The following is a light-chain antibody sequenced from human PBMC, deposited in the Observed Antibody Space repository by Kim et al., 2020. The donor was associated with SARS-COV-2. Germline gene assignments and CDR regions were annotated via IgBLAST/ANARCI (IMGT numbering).Light chain of an antibody. CDR3: QSYDSSLSGVV. Sequence: RVTIAYNGSSSNIGAGYDVHWYQQLPGTAPRLLIYGNSNRPSGVPDRFSGSKSGTSASLAITGLQAEDEADYYCQSYDSSLSGVVFGGGTKVTVL. J-gene: IGLJ2*01. CDR1: SSNIGAGYD. V-gene: IGLV1-40*01. CDR2: GNS.